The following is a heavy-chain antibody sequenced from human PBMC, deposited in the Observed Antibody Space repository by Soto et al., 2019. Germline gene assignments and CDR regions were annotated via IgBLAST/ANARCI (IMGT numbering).Heavy chain of an antibody. CDR1: GGSISSGGYY. CDR3: ARDRQKAHVPVEDHYYYMDV. V-gene: IGHV4-31*03. Sequence: LTCTVSGGSISSGGYYWSWIRQHPGKGLEWIGYIYYSGSTYYNPSLKSRVTISVDTSKNQFSLKLSSVTAADTAVYYCARDRQKAHVPVEDHYYYMDVWGKGTTVTVSS. D-gene: IGHD3-16*01. J-gene: IGHJ6*03. CDR2: IYYSGST.